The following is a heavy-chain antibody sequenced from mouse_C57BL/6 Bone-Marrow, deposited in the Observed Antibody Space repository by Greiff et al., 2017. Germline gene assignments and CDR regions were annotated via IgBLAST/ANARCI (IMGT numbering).Heavy chain of an antibody. D-gene: IGHD1-1*01. CDR2: IYPGDGDT. CDR1: GYAFSSSW. J-gene: IGHJ1*03. V-gene: IGHV1-82*01. CDR3: ASFITTAFDV. Sequence: VQLQQSGPELVKPGASVKISCKASGYAFSSSWMNWVKQRPGKGLEWIGRIYPGDGDTNYNGKFKGKDTLTADKSSSTAYMQLSSLTSEDSAVYFCASFITTAFDVWGTGTTVTVSS.